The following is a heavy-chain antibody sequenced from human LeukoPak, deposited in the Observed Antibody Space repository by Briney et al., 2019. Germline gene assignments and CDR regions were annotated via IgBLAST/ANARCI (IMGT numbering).Heavy chain of an antibody. D-gene: IGHD3-22*01. Sequence: SETLSLTCAVYGGSFSGYYWSWLRQPPGKGLEWIGEINHSGSTNYNPSLRSRVTMSVDTSKSQFSLKLSSVTAADTAVYFCARGGMSTYYDSGGYFSYWGQGAPVTVSS. V-gene: IGHV4-34*01. CDR2: INHSGST. CDR1: GGSFSGYY. CDR3: ARGGMSTYYDSGGYFSY. J-gene: IGHJ4*02.